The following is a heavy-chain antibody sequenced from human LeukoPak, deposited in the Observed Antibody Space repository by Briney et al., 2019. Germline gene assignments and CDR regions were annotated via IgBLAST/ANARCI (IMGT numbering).Heavy chain of an antibody. CDR1: GYTFTSYD. CDR2: MNPNSGNT. D-gene: IGHD3-16*01. CDR3: ARVLRLGDYYYYYMDV. J-gene: IGHJ6*03. V-gene: IGHV1-8*01. Sequence: ASVKVSCKASGYTFTSYDINWVRQATGQGLEWMGWMNPNSGNTGYAQKFQGRVTMTRNTSISTAYMELSSLRSEDTAVYYCARVLRLGDYYYYYMDVWGKGTTVTVSS.